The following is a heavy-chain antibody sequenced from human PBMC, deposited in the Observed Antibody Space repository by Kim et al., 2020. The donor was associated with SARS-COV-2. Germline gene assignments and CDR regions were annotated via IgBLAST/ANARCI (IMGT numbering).Heavy chain of an antibody. CDR2: IYYSGST. CDR3: ARAVVTMIVVVNAFDI. Sequence: SETLSLTCTISGGSISSGGYYWSWIRQHPGKGLEWIGYIYYSGSTYYNSSLKSRVTISVDTSKNQFSLKLSSVTAAATAVYYCARAVVTMIVVVNAFDIWGQGTMVTVSS. D-gene: IGHD3-22*01. CDR1: GGSISSGGYY. J-gene: IGHJ3*02. V-gene: IGHV4-31*03.